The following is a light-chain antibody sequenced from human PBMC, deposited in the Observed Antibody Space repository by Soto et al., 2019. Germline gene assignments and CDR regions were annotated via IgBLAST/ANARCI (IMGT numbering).Light chain of an antibody. V-gene: IGLV2-14*01. Sequence: QSALTQPASVSGSPGQSITISCTGTSSDVGGYNYVSWYQQHPGKAPKLVIYDVSNRPSGVSSRFSGSKSGNTASLTISGLQAEDEADYYCSSYTSSSTWVFGGGTQLTVL. J-gene: IGLJ3*02. CDR3: SSYTSSSTWV. CDR2: DVS. CDR1: SSDVGGYNY.